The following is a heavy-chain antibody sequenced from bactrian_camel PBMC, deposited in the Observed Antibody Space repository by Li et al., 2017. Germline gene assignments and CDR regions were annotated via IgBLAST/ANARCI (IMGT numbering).Heavy chain of an antibody. CDR3: ATGSRWYPN. CDR1: GFTVRDVC. V-gene: IGHV3S55*01. J-gene: IGHJ4*01. D-gene: IGHD6*01. Sequence: HVQLVESGGGSVQAGGSLRLSCAASGFTVRDVCMGWFRQAAPGKEREGVAAIRSDGSTAYADSVKGRFTISRDNARNTLYLQMNSLQQSDTVMYYCATGSRWYPNWGQGTQVTVS. CDR2: IRSDGST.